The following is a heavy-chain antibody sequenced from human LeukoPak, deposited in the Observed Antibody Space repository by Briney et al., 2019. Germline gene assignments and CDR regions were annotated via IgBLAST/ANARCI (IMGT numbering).Heavy chain of an antibody. Sequence: GGSLRLSCAASGFTFSSYGMHWVRQAPGKGLEWVAVISYDGSNKYYADSVKGRFTISRDNARNTLYLQMNSLRADDTAVYYCARDSPWLPDPYWGQGTLVTVSS. J-gene: IGHJ4*02. CDR1: GFTFSSYG. D-gene: IGHD5-18*01. CDR2: ISYDGSNK. V-gene: IGHV3-30*03. CDR3: ARDSPWLPDPY.